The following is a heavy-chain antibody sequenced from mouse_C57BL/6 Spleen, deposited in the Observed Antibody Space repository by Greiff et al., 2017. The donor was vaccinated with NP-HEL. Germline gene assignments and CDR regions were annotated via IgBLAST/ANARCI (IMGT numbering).Heavy chain of an antibody. J-gene: IGHJ3*01. V-gene: IGHV1-69*01. D-gene: IGHD4-1*01. Sequence: QVQLQQPGAELVMPGASVKLSCKASGYTFTSYWMHWVKQRPGQGLEWIGEIDPSDSYTNYNQKFKGKSTLTVAKSSSTAYMQLSSLTSEDSAVYYCARYQDPSLGSGGSWCADWGQGTLDTVSA. CDR3: ARYQDPSLGSGGSWCAD. CDR1: GYTFTSYW. CDR2: IDPSDSYT.